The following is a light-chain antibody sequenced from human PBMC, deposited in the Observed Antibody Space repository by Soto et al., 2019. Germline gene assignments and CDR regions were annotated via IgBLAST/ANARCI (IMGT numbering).Light chain of an antibody. CDR1: QSVSNW. CDR2: DVS. CDR3: QQYDSYSWT. J-gene: IGKJ1*01. Sequence: DIPMTQSPSTLSASVGERVTITCRASQSVSNWLAWYQQKPGKAPNLLIYDVSSLESGVPSRFSGSGSGTEFIVTISSLQPDDFGTYYCQQYDSYSWTFGQGTKVEMK. V-gene: IGKV1-5*01.